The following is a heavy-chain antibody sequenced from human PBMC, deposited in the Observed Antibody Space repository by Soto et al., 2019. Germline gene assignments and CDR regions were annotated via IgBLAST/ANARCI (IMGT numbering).Heavy chain of an antibody. D-gene: IGHD7-27*01. CDR3: ARHGEYYYYYYMDV. V-gene: IGHV4-39*01. CDR1: GGSISSSSYC. J-gene: IGHJ6*03. Sequence: QLQLQESGPGLVKPSETLSLTCTVSGGSISSSSYCWGWIRQPPGKGLEWIGSIYYSGSTYYNPSLKSRVTISVDTSKNQFSLKLSSVTAADTAVYYCARHGEYYYYYYMDVWGKGTKVTV. CDR2: IYYSGST.